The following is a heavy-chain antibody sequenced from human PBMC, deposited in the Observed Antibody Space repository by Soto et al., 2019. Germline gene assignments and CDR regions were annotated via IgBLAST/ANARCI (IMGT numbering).Heavy chain of an antibody. CDR1: GYTFTSYY. J-gene: IGHJ3*02. CDR2: INPSGGST. Sequence: QVQLVQSGAEVKKPGASVKVSCKASGYTFTSYYMHWVRQAPGQGLEWMGIINPSGGSTSYAQKFQGRVTMTRDTSTSTVYMKLSSLRSEDTAVYYCARSFPVRGAFDIWGQGTMVTVSS. V-gene: IGHV1-46*01. CDR3: ARSFPVRGAFDI.